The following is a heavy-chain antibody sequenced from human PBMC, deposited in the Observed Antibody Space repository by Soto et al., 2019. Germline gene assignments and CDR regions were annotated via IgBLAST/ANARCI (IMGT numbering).Heavy chain of an antibody. CDR3: ATDLNYDFWSGYYTTGNWFDP. CDR1: GYTLTELS. V-gene: IGHV1-24*01. J-gene: IGHJ5*02. D-gene: IGHD3-3*01. Sequence: ASVKVSCKVSGYTLTELSMHWVRQAPGKGLEWMGGFDPEDGETIYAQKFQGRVTMTEDTSTDTAYMELSSLRSEDTAVYYCATDLNYDFWSGYYTTGNWFDPWGQGTLVTVSS. CDR2: FDPEDGET.